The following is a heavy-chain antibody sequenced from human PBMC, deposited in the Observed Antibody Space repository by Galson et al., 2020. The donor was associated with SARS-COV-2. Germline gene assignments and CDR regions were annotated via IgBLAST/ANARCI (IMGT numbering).Heavy chain of an antibody. CDR1: DYSINTAYY. Sequence: SETLSLTCTVSDYSINTAYYWGWIRQSPGKGLEWIATIFHSGATYYNPSAKTRVTISVDTPKNQFSLRLSSVTAADTAVYYCARDRVDYYYIDVWGKGTTVTGSS. V-gene: IGHV4-38-2*02. J-gene: IGHJ6*03. CDR2: IFHSGAT. CDR3: ARDRVDYYYIDV.